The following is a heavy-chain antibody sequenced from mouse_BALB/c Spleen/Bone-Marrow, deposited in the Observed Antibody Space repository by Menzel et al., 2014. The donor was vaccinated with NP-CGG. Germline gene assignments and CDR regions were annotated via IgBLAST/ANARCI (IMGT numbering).Heavy chain of an antibody. Sequence: VQLQQSGLELVKPGASVKMSCKASGYTFTSYVMHWVKQKPGLGLEWIGYINPYNDDTEYNEKFKGKATLTSDKSSSTAYMELSSLTSEDSAVFYCARSLYGYDWYFDVWGAGTTVTVSS. CDR1: GYTFTSYV. V-gene: IGHV1-14*01. J-gene: IGHJ1*01. CDR2: INPYNDDT. CDR3: ARSLYGYDWYFDV. D-gene: IGHD2-2*01.